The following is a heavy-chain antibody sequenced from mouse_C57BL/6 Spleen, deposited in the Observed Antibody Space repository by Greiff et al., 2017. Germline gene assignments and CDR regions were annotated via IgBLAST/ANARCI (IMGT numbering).Heavy chain of an antibody. Sequence: QVQLQQPGAELVMPGASVKLSCKASGYTFTSYWMPWVKQRPGQGLEWIGEIDPSDSYTNYNQKFKGKSTLTVDKSSSTAYMQLSSLTSEDSAVYYCARSGYYYGSSPYAMDYWGQGTSVTVSS. CDR3: ARSGYYYGSSPYAMDY. D-gene: IGHD1-1*01. V-gene: IGHV1-69*01. J-gene: IGHJ4*01. CDR2: IDPSDSYT. CDR1: GYTFTSYW.